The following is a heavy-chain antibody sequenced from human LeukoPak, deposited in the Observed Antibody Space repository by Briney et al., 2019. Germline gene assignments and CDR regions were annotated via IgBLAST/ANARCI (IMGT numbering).Heavy chain of an antibody. D-gene: IGHD1-26*01. CDR3: ARGGVGATDLDY. Sequence: PSETLSLTCIVSGYSISSGYYWGWIRQPPGKGLEWIGSIYHSGSTYYNPSLKSRVTISVDTSKNQLSLKLSSVTAADTAVYYCARGGVGATDLDYWGQGTLVTVSS. V-gene: IGHV4-38-2*02. CDR1: GYSISSGYY. CDR2: IYHSGST. J-gene: IGHJ4*02.